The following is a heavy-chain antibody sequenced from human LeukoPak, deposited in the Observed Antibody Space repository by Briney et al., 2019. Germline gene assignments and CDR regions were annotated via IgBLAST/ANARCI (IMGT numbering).Heavy chain of an antibody. V-gene: IGHV3-7*01. CDR2: IKQDGSEK. J-gene: IGHJ4*02. CDR1: GFTFSSYW. Sequence: PGGSLRLSCAASGFTFSSYWMSWVRQAPGKGLEWVANIKQDGSEKYYVDSVKGRFTISRDNAKNSLYLQMNSLRAEDTAVYYCAREPPGDSSIAADYWGQGTLVTVSS. CDR3: AREPPGDSSIAADY. D-gene: IGHD6-6*01.